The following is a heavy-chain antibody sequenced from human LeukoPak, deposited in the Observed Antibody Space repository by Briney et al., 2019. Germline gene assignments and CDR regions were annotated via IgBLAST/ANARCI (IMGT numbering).Heavy chain of an antibody. J-gene: IGHJ4*02. Sequence: GRSLRLSCAASGFTFSSYAMHWVRQAPGKGLEWVAVISYDGSNKYYADSVKGRFTISRDNSKNTLYLQMNSLRAEDTAVYYCARGEGLGFFDYWGQGTLVTVSS. CDR3: ARGEGLGFFDY. CDR1: GFTFSSYA. CDR2: ISYDGSNK. D-gene: IGHD1-26*01. V-gene: IGHV3-30-3*01.